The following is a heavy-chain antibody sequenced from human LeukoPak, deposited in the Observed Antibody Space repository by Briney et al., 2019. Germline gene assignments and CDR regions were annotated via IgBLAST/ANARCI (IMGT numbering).Heavy chain of an antibody. V-gene: IGHV1-24*01. CDR2: FDPEDGET. Sequence: ASVNVSCKVSGYTLTELSMHWVRQAPGKGLEWMGGFDPEDGETIYAQKFQGRVTMTEDTSTDTAYMELSSLRSEDTAVYYCATSSPFYYDFWSGYHYYYGMDVWGQGTTVTVSS. CDR1: GYTLTELS. CDR3: ATSSPFYYDFWSGYHYYYGMDV. J-gene: IGHJ6*02. D-gene: IGHD3-3*01.